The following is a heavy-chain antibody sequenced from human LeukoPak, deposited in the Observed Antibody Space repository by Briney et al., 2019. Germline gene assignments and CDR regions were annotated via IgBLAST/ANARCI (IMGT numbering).Heavy chain of an antibody. CDR2: ISWNSGSI. V-gene: IGHV3-9*01. D-gene: IGHD3-10*01. J-gene: IGHJ4*02. CDR3: AKDFGYYGSGSYYDY. CDR1: GFTFDDYA. Sequence: PGGSLRLSCAASGFTFDDYAMHWVRQAPGKGLEWVSGISWNSGSIGYADSVKGRFTISRDNAKNSLYLQMNSLRAEDTALYYCAKDFGYYGSGSYYDYWGQGTLVTVSS.